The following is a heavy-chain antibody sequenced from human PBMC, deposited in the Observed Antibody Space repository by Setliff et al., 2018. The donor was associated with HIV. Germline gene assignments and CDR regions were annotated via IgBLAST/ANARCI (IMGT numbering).Heavy chain of an antibody. Sequence: GGSLRLSCAASGFIFSTYAMHWVRQAPGKGLEWVAVISYDGSNKYYADSVKGRFTISRDNSKNTVYLQMNSLRAEDTAVYYCAKNPKYISGWFQYYFDYWGQGALVTVSS. J-gene: IGHJ4*02. V-gene: IGHV3-30*07. CDR3: AKNPKYISGWFQYYFDY. CDR2: ISYDGSNK. CDR1: GFIFSTYA. D-gene: IGHD6-19*01.